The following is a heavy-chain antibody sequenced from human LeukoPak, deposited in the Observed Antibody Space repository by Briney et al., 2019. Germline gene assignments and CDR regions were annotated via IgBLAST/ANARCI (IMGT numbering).Heavy chain of an antibody. J-gene: IGHJ4*02. V-gene: IGHV4-34*01. CDR2: INHSGST. CDR3: ARGKWLRSSFDY. CDR1: GGSLSGYY. Sequence: SETLSLTCAVYGGSLSGYYWSWIRQPPGKGLEWIGEINHSGSTNYNPSRKSRVTISVDTSKNQFSLKLSSVTAADTAVYYCARGKWLRSSFDYWGQGTLVTVSS. D-gene: IGHD5-12*01.